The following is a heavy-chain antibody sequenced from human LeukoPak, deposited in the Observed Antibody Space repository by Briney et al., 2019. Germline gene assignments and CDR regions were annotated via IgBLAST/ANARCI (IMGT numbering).Heavy chain of an antibody. Sequence: PGGSLRLSCAASGFTFSNFAMHWVRQAPGKGLEWLAVISYTGSNKYYADSVKGRFTISRDNSKNTLYLQMNSLRAEDTAVYYCARGGYSYGWNSYYFDYWGQGTLVTVSS. V-gene: IGHV3-30*04. CDR1: GFTFSNFA. CDR2: ISYTGSNK. D-gene: IGHD5-18*01. CDR3: ARGGYSYGWNSYYFDY. J-gene: IGHJ4*02.